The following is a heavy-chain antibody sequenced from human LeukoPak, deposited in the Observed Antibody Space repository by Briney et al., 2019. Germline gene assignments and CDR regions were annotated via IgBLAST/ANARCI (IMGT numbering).Heavy chain of an antibody. CDR2: ISSDGRTT. Sequence: GGSLRLSCAASGFTFSGYWMHSIRQAPGQGLLWVSRISSDGRTTSYADPVKGRFTISRDNAKNTLYLQMNSLRAEDTAVYYCARRDYFDPWGQGTLVTVPS. CDR1: GFTFSGYW. J-gene: IGHJ5*02. V-gene: IGHV3-74*01. D-gene: IGHD4-11*01. CDR3: ARRDYFDP.